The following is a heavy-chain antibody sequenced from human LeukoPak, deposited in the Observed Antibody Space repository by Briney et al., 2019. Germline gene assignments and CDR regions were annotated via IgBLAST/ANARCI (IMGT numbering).Heavy chain of an antibody. V-gene: IGHV3-30*18. CDR1: GFTFSSYG. Sequence: GGSLRLSCAASGFTFSSYGMHWVRRAPGKGLEWVAVISYDGSNKYYADSVKGRFTISRDNSKNTLYLQMNSLRAEDTAVYYCAKLGYYWGQGTLVTVSS. CDR3: AKLGYY. CDR2: ISYDGSNK. J-gene: IGHJ4*02. D-gene: IGHD1-26*01.